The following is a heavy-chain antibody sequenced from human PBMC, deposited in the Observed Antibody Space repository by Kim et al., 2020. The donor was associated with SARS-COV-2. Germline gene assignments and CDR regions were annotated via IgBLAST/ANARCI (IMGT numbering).Heavy chain of an antibody. Sequence: SVKVSCKASGGTFSSYTISWVRQAPGQGLEWMGRIIPILGIANYAQKFQGRVTITADKSTSTAYMELSSLRSEDTAVYYCARERWSSSWYDYYYGMDVWGQGTTVTVSS. CDR3: ARERWSSSWYDYYYGMDV. J-gene: IGHJ6*02. D-gene: IGHD6-13*01. CDR1: GGTFSSYT. CDR2: IIPILGIA. V-gene: IGHV1-69*04.